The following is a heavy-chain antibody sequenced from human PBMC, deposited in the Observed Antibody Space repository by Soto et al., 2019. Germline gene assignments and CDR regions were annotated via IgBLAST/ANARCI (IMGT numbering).Heavy chain of an antibody. D-gene: IGHD2-2*01. CDR2: IIPISGTA. CDR1: GGTFSSYC. V-gene: IGHV1-69*06. CDR3: ARSQGSSTSLEIYYYYYYGMDV. J-gene: IGHJ6*02. Sequence: QVQLVQSGAEVKKPGSSVKVSCKASGGTFSSYCISWVRQAPGQGLEWMGGIIPISGTANYAQKFQGRVTITADKSTSTAYMELSSLRSEDTAVYYCARSQGSSTSLEIYYYYYYGMDVWGQGTTVTVSS.